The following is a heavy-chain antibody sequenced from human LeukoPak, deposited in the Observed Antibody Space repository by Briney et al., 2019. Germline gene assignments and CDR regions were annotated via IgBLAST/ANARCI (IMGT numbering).Heavy chain of an antibody. D-gene: IGHD4-23*01. V-gene: IGHV1-69*13. Sequence: SVKVSCKASGGTFSSYAISRVRQAPGQGLEWMGGIIPIFGTANYAQKFQGRVTITADESTSTAYMELSSLRSEDTAVYYCARVGYGGNSGVFNYFDYWGQGTLVTVSS. CDR2: IIPIFGTA. CDR1: GGTFSSYA. J-gene: IGHJ4*02. CDR3: ARVGYGGNSGVFNYFDY.